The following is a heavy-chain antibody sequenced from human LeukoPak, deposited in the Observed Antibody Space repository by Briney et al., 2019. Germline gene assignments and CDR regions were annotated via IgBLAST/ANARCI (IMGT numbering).Heavy chain of an antibody. D-gene: IGHD3-10*01. Sequence: SQTLSLTCTVSGGSISSGGYYWSWIRQPPGKGLEWIGYIYYSGSTNYNPSLKSRVTISVDTSKNQFSLKLSSVTAADTAVYYCAREPGEWGGYYFDYWGQGTLVTVSS. CDR1: GGSISSGGYY. V-gene: IGHV4-61*08. CDR2: IYYSGST. CDR3: AREPGEWGGYYFDY. J-gene: IGHJ4*02.